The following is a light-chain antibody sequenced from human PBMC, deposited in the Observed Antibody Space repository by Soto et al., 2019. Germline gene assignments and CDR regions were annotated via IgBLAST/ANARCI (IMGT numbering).Light chain of an antibody. CDR3: QQLSTYPLFT. Sequence: DIQLTQSPSFLSASVGDRVTITCRASQDISRYLAWYQQKAGKAPKLLIYAASTLQKGVQSRFSGSGSGTEFTLTISSLQPDDFATYYCQQLSTYPLFTFGPGTEVDI. CDR2: AAS. CDR1: QDISRY. J-gene: IGKJ3*01. V-gene: IGKV1-9*01.